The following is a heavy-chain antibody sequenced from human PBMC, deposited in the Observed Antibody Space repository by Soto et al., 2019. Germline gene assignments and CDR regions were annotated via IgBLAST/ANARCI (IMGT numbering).Heavy chain of an antibody. D-gene: IGHD1-1*01. CDR1: GYSFSAYY. Sequence: ASVKVSCKASGYSFSAYYIHWVRQAPGQGVEWMGWINPNSGGTDYARNFQARVTMTRDTSISTAYMELSSLRSADTAVYYSPRADGTPPPVAPMDVWGRGTTVTVSS. J-gene: IGHJ6*02. CDR2: INPNSGGT. V-gene: IGHV1-2*02. CDR3: PRADGTPPPVAPMDV.